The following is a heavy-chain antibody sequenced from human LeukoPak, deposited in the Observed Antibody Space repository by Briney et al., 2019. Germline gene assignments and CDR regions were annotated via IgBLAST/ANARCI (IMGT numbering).Heavy chain of an antibody. D-gene: IGHD1-26*01. CDR1: GFTFSAYN. CDR2: ISSSSSYI. CDR3: ARDSVEVGATLNDAFDI. J-gene: IGHJ3*02. Sequence: GGSLRLSCAASGFTFSAYNMNWVRQAPGKGLEWVSSISSSSSYIYYADSVKGRFTISRDNAKNSLYLQMNSLRAEDTAVYYCARDSVEVGATLNDAFDIWGQGTMVTVSS. V-gene: IGHV3-21*01.